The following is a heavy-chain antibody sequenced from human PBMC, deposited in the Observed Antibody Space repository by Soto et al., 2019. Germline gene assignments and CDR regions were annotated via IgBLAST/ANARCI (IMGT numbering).Heavy chain of an antibody. CDR3: ARGQGYGDYAWFDP. D-gene: IGHD4-17*01. V-gene: IGHV1-8*01. J-gene: IGHJ5*02. Sequence: ASVKVSCKASGYTFTSYDINWVRQATGQGLEWMGWMNPNSGKKGYAQKFQGRVTMTRKTSKSTAKIEMSSLKTEDAAENYCARGQGYGDYAWFDPWGQGTLVTVSS. CDR1: GYTFTSYD. CDR2: MNPNSGKK.